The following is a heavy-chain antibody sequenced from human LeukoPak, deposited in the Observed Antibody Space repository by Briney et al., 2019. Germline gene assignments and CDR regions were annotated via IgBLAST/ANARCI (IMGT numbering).Heavy chain of an antibody. V-gene: IGHV1-69*13. D-gene: IGHD3-22*01. Sequence: GASVKVSCKASGGTFSSYAISWVRQAPGQGLEWMGGIIPIFGTANYAQKFQGRVTITADESTSTAYMELSSLRSEDTAVYYCARGSSGSPTYHDAFDIWGQGTMVTVSS. J-gene: IGHJ3*02. CDR2: IIPIFGTA. CDR3: ARGSSGSPTYHDAFDI. CDR1: GGTFSSYA.